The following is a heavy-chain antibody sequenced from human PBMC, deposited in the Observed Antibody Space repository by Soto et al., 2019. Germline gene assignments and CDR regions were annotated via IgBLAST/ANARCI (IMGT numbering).Heavy chain of an antibody. D-gene: IGHD6-13*01. CDR1: GFTFSNAW. CDR3: TTSVYQSPIADLTQEVPPGDY. J-gene: IGHJ4*02. CDR2: IKSKTDGRTT. V-gene: IGHV3-15*07. Sequence: GGSLRLSCAAPGFTFSNAWMNWVRQAPGKGLEWVGRIKSKTDGRTTDYAAPVKGRFTISRDNSKNTLYLQMNSLKTEDTAVYYCTTSVYQSPIADLTQEVPPGDYWGQGTLVTVSS.